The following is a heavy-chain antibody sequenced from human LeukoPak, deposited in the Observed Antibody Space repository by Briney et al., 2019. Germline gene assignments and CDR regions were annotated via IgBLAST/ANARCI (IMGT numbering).Heavy chain of an antibody. V-gene: IGHV5-51*01. CDR1: GYTFTTYW. CDR3: ARQQQLAPDY. CDR2: IYPGDSDI. J-gene: IGHJ4*02. Sequence: GESLKISCKGSGYTFTTYWIAWVRQVPGKGLEWMGIIYPGDSDISYSPSFQGQVTMSADKSTSTAYLQWSSLKASDTAMYYCARQQQLAPDYWGQGTLVTVSS. D-gene: IGHD6-13*01.